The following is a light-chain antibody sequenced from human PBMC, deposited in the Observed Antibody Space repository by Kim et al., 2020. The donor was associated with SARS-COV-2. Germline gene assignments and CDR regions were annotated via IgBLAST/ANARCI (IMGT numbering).Light chain of an antibody. J-gene: IGLJ2*01. CDR3: QAWDSSAVV. Sequence: SQGKKASRTGCGDKLGDKNACWYQKKQGKSPVLVIYQDTKRTAGIHEGFSGANSGNTATLTISGTQAMDEADYYCQAWDSSAVVFGGGTQLTV. V-gene: IGLV3-1*01. CDR2: QDT. CDR1: KLGDKN.